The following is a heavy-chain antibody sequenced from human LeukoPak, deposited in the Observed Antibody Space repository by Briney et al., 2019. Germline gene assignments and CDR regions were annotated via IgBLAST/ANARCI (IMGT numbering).Heavy chain of an antibody. V-gene: IGHV3-23*01. D-gene: IGHD3-10*01. CDR3: AKERGFGELSYYYYYMDV. CDR2: ISGSGGST. Sequence: PGGSLRLSCAASGFTFSSYAMSWLRQAPGKGLEWVSAISGSGGSTYYADSVKGRFTISRDNSKNTLYLQMNSLRAADTAVYYCAKERGFGELSYYYYYMDVWGKGTTVTVSS. CDR1: GFTFSSYA. J-gene: IGHJ6*03.